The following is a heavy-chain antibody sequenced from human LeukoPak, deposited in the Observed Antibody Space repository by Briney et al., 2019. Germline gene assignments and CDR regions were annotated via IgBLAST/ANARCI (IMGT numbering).Heavy chain of an antibody. D-gene: IGHD3-3*01. CDR2: IRYDGSNK. CDR1: GFTFSSYG. Sequence: GGSLRLSCAASGFTFSSYGMHWVRQATGKGLEWVAFIRYDGSNKYYADSVKGRFTISRDNSKNTLYLQMNSLRAEDTAVYYCAKPTRITIFGVAEYYFDYWGQGTLVTVSS. V-gene: IGHV3-30*02. J-gene: IGHJ4*02. CDR3: AKPTRITIFGVAEYYFDY.